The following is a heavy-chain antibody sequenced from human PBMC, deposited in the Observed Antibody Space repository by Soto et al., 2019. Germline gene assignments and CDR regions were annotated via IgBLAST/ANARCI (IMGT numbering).Heavy chain of an antibody. J-gene: IGHJ3*02. D-gene: IGHD3-10*01. Sequence: EVQLLESGGGLVQPGGSLRLSCAASGFTFSSYAMNWVRQAPEKWLEWVSSISGSGGSAYYADSVKGRFTISRDNSKNPLYRQMNSRRAEVTAVYYCAKDINRGVESWGAFDIWGQGTMVTVSS. CDR2: ISGSGGSA. V-gene: IGHV3-23*01. CDR1: GFTFSSYA. CDR3: AKDINRGVESWGAFDI.